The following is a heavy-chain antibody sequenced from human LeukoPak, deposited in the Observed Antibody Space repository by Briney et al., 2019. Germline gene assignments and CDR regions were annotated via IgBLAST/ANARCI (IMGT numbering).Heavy chain of an antibody. J-gene: IGHJ4*02. CDR1: GGSISSGSYY. D-gene: IGHD2-2*01. CDR3: AREGRYCSSTSCYGEFDY. Sequence: SQTLSLTCTVFGGSISSGSYYWSWIRQPAGKGLEWIGRIYTSGSTNYNPSLKSRVTISVDTSKNQFSLKLSSVTAADTAVYYCAREGRYCSSTSCYGEFDYWGQGTLVTVSS. CDR2: IYTSGST. V-gene: IGHV4-61*02.